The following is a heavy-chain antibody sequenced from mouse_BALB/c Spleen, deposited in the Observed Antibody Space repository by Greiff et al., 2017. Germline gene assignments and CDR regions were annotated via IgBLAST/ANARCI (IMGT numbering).Heavy chain of an antibody. V-gene: IGHV1S135*01. J-gene: IGHJ3*01. Sequence: VQLQQSGPELMKPGASVKISCKASGYSFTSYYMHWVKQSHGKSLEWIGYIDPFNGGTSYNQKFKGKATLTVDKSSSTAYMHLSSLTSEDSAVYYCARWDGKGAWFAYWGQGTLVTVSA. CDR3: ARWDGKGAWFAY. D-gene: IGHD2-1*01. CDR1: GYSFTSYY. CDR2: IDPFNGGT.